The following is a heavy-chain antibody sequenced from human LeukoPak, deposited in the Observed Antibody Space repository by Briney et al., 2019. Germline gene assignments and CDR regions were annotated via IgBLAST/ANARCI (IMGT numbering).Heavy chain of an antibody. J-gene: IGHJ4*02. CDR1: GFTFSDYY. Sequence: GGSLRLSCAASGFTFSDYYMSWIRQAPGKGLEWVSYINSSGSTIYYADSVKGRFTISRDNAKNSLYLQMNSLRAEDTAVYYCAREGLQLWINYFDYWGQGTLVTVSS. CDR3: AREGLQLWINYFDY. V-gene: IGHV3-11*01. CDR2: INSSGSTI. D-gene: IGHD5-18*01.